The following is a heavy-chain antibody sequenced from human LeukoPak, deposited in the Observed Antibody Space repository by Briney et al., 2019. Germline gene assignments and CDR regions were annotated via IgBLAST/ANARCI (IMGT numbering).Heavy chain of an antibody. J-gene: IGHJ6*02. Sequence: GESLKISCKGSGFRFANSWIGWVRQVSGKGLEWMGTIYPDDPDTRYSPSFQGQVTISADKSISTAYLQWSSLKASDTAMYYCARNKYYYGSGSYFYYGMDVWGQGTTVTVSS. CDR3: ARNKYYYGSGSYFYYGMDV. D-gene: IGHD3-10*01. CDR1: GFRFANSW. V-gene: IGHV5-51*01. CDR2: IYPDDPDT.